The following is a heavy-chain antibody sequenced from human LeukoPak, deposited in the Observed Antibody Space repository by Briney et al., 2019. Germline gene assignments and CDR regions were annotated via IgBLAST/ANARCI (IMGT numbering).Heavy chain of an antibody. CDR3: ARDPRGGYSNLYP. D-gene: IGHD4-11*01. CDR1: GYTFTIYA. Sequence: ASVKVSCKASGYTFTIYAMNRVRQAPGQGLEWIGWINTNTGNPTYAQGFTGRFVFSLDTSVNTAYLQISSLKTEDTAVYYCARDPRGGYSNLYPWGQGTLVTVSS. CDR2: INTNTGNP. V-gene: IGHV7-4-1*02. J-gene: IGHJ5*02.